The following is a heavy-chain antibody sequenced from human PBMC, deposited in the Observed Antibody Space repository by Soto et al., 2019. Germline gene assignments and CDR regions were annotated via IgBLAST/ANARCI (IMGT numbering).Heavy chain of an antibody. CDR1: GYSLSNFW. Sequence: PGESLKISCQASGYSLSNFWIAWVRQMPGEGLEWLGIIYPDDSDTRYSPSFLGQVTISADKSIKTTYLQWSSLKASDTAIYFCASSVLVTSTMNYFDLWGQGTLVTVSS. V-gene: IGHV5-51*01. CDR3: ASSVLVTSTMNYFDL. D-gene: IGHD2-8*02. J-gene: IGHJ4*02. CDR2: IYPDDSDT.